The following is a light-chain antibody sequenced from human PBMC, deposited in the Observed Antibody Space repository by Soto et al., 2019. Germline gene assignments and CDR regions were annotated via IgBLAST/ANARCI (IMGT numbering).Light chain of an antibody. CDR3: RHYNNWPPET. J-gene: IGKJ1*01. Sequence: EIVLTQSPATLSLSPGARAPLSCRARQSVSSYLAWYPQKPGQAPRLLIYDASTRATGIPARFSGSGSGTEFNLTISSLQSEDFAIYYCRHYNNWPPETFGQGTKVDIK. V-gene: IGKV3-15*01. CDR2: DAS. CDR1: QSVSSY.